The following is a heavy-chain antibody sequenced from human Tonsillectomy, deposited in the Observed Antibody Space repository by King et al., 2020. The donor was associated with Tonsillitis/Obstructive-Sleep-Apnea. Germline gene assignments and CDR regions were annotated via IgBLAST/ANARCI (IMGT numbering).Heavy chain of an antibody. CDR1: GGTFSSYA. J-gene: IGHJ4*02. V-gene: IGHV1-69*01. Sequence: QLVHSVAAVKKPGSSVKVSCKASGGTFSSYAISWVRQAPGQGLEWMGGIIPIFGTANYAQEFQGRVTITADESTSTAYMELSSLRSEDTAVYYCAREVVSPYSGSYWWDYWGQGTLVTVSS. D-gene: IGHD1-26*01. CDR3: AREVVSPYSGSYWWDY. CDR2: IIPIFGTA.